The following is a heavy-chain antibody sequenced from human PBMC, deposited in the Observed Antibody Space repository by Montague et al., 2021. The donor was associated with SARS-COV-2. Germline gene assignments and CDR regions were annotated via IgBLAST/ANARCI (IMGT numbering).Heavy chain of an antibody. CDR3: AREGLSGSYYGFLDY. Sequence: SLRLSCAASGITFNSYAMHWVRQAPGKGLEWVAVISYDGSNKYYADPVKGRFTISRDNSKNTLYLQMNSLRAEDTAVYYCAREGLSGSYYGFLDYWGKGTLVTVSS. CDR2: ISYDGSNK. J-gene: IGHJ4*02. CDR1: GITFNSYA. D-gene: IGHD3-10*01. V-gene: IGHV3-30-3*01.